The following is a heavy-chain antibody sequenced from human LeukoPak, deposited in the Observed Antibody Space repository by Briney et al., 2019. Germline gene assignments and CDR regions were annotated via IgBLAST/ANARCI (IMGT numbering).Heavy chain of an antibody. CDR2: IIPILGIA. D-gene: IGHD2-2*01. V-gene: IGHV1-69*02. CDR1: GGTFSSYT. J-gene: IGHJ4*02. Sequence: SVTVSCKASGGTFSSYTISWVRQAPGQGLEWMGRIIPILGIANYAQKFQGRVTITADKSTSTAYMELSSLRSEDTAVYYCARLVPAATPDSKNRDCWGQGTLVTVSS. CDR3: ARLVPAATPDSKNRDC.